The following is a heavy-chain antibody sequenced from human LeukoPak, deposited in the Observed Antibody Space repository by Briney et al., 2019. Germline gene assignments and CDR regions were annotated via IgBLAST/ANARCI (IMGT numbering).Heavy chain of an antibody. V-gene: IGHV1-2*02. CDR3: ARALYHTFDY. J-gene: IGHJ4*02. D-gene: IGHD2-2*01. CDR1: LYTFTGYY. CDR2: INPNSGGT. Sequence: ASVKVSCQASLYTFTGYYMHWVRQAPGQGLEWMGWINPNSGGTNHAQKFQGRVTMTTDKSTSTAYMELRSLRSDDTALYYCARALYHTFDYWGQGTLVTVSS.